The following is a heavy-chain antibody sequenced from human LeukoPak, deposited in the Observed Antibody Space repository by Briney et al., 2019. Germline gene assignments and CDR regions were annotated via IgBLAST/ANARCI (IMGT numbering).Heavy chain of an antibody. V-gene: IGHV4-34*01. CDR1: GGSFSGYY. Sequence: SETLSLTCTVYGGSFSGYYWSWIRQPPGKGLEWIREINHSGSTSYNPSLKSRVTISVDTSKNQFSLKLSSVTAADTAVYYCASRRLGADGYNTSYYYVMDVWGQGTTVTVSS. D-gene: IGHD5-24*01. J-gene: IGHJ6*02. CDR2: INHSGST. CDR3: ASRRLGADGYNTSYYYVMDV.